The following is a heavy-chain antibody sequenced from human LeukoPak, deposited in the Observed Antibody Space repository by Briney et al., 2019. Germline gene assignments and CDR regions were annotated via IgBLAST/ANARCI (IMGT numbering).Heavy chain of an antibody. Sequence: SETLSLTCAVYGGSFSGYYWSWIRQPPGKGLEWIGEINHSGSTNYNPSLKSRVTISVDTSKNQFSLKLSSVTAADTAVYYCARGLGSSSLPGYYFDYWGQRTLVTVSS. CDR1: GGSFSGYY. V-gene: IGHV4-34*01. CDR2: INHSGST. CDR3: ARGLGSSSLPGYYFDY. J-gene: IGHJ4*02. D-gene: IGHD6-13*01.